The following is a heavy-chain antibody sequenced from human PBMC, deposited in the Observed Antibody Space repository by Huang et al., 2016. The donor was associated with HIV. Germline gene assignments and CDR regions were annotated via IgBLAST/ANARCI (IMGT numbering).Heavy chain of an antibody. V-gene: IGHV4-34*01. CDR2: INHSEST. CDR3: ARGQGGYYYYYMDV. J-gene: IGHJ6*03. Sequence: QVQLQQWGAGLLRPSETLSLTCAVYGGSFSGSYGTWIRPPPGKGLEWMGEINHSESTNYNPSLKSRVTISVDTSRNQFSLTLTSVTAADTAVYYCARGQGGYYYYYMDVWGKGTTVTVSS. CDR1: GGSFSGSY.